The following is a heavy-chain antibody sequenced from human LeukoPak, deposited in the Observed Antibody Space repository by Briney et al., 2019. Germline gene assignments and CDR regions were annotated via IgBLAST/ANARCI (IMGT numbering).Heavy chain of an antibody. CDR2: IYYSGST. Sequence: SETLSLTCTVSGGSISRSSYYWGWIRQPPGKGLEWIGSIYYSGSTYYNPSLKSRVTISVDTSKNQFSLKLSSVTAADTAVYYCARDLAGGDWGQGTMVTVSS. V-gene: IGHV4-39*07. J-gene: IGHJ3*01. CDR3: ARDLAGGD. D-gene: IGHD7-27*01. CDR1: GGSISRSSYY.